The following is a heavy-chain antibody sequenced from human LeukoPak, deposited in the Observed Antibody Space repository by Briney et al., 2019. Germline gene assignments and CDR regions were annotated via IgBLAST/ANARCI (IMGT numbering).Heavy chain of an antibody. CDR1: GFTVSGTH. CDR3: ARDQATSGGGLDS. D-gene: IGHD3-16*01. V-gene: IGHV3-53*01. CDR2: IYTGGTT. Sequence: GGSLRLSCTASGFTVSGTHMSWVRQAPGKGLEWVSAIYTGGTTYYADSVAGRFTISRDNSKNTLYLLMNSLRTGDTAVYYCARDQATSGGGLDSWGQGTLVTVSS. J-gene: IGHJ4*02.